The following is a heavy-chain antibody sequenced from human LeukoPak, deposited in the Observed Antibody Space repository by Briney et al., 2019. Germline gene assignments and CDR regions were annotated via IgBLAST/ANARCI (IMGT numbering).Heavy chain of an antibody. J-gene: IGHJ4*02. V-gene: IGHV3-48*04. CDR2: INIVYNAI. Sequence: GGSLRLSCAASGFTFSSYSMNWVRQAPGKGLEWVSHINIVYNAIYYSDSVKGRFTISRDNAKNSLYLQMNSLRGEDTAVYYCARDSGEGGTFDHWGQGTLVTASS. CDR1: GFTFSSYS. CDR3: ARDSGEGGTFDH. D-gene: IGHD1-26*01.